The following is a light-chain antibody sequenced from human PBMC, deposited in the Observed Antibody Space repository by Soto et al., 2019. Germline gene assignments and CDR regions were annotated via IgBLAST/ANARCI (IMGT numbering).Light chain of an antibody. Sequence: QSALTQPASVSGSPGQSITISCTGTSSDVGGYNYVSWYQQHPDKAPKLMIYEVSNRPSGVSNRFSGSKSGNTASLTISGLQAEDEADYYGPSYTTSSTHWVFGGGTKLTVL. CDR1: SSDVGGYNY. CDR3: PSYTTSSTHWV. CDR2: EVS. V-gene: IGLV2-14*01. J-gene: IGLJ3*02.